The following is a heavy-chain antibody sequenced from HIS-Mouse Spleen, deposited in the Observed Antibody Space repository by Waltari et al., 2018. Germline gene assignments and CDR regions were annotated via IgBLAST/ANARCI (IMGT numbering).Heavy chain of an antibody. D-gene: IGHD5-18*01. J-gene: IGHJ3*02. V-gene: IGHV5-51*01. Sequence: EVQLVQSGAEVKKPGESLKISCKGSGYSFTSYWIGWVREMPGKGLEWLGVIYPGDPDPRYSPSFPGQVPISADKSISTAYLQWSSLKASDTAMYYCARRQDTAMDLDAFDIWGQGTMVTVSS. CDR2: IYPGDPDP. CDR1: GYSFTSYW. CDR3: ARRQDTAMDLDAFDI.